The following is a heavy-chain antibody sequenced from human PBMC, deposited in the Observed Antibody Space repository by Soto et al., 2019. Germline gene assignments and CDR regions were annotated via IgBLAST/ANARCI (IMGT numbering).Heavy chain of an antibody. Sequence: KPSETVSLTCTVSGGSISSGGYYWSWIRQHPGKGLEWIGYIYYSGSTYYNPSLKSRVTISVDTSKNQFSLKLSSVTAADTAVYYCARGRLGGNYFDYWGQGTLVTVSS. CDR2: IYYSGST. CDR1: GGSISSGGYY. J-gene: IGHJ4*02. D-gene: IGHD3-10*01. V-gene: IGHV4-31*03. CDR3: ARGRLGGNYFDY.